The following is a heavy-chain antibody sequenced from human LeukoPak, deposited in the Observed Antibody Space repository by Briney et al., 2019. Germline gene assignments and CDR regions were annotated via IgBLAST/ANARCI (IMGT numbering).Heavy chain of an antibody. CDR2: ISYDGSNK. CDR3: AKATEGIDP. CDR1: GFTFSSYG. V-gene: IGHV3-30*18. J-gene: IGHJ5*02. Sequence: GGSLRLSCAASGFTFSSYGMHWVRQAPGKGLEWVAVISYDGSNKYYADSVKGRFTISRDNSKNTLYLQVNSLRAEDTAVYYCAKATEGIDPWGQGTLVTVSS.